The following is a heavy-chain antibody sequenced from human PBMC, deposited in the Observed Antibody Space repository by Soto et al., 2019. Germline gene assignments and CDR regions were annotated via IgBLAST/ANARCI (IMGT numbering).Heavy chain of an antibody. CDR1: GGTFSSYS. V-gene: IGHV1-69*01. CDR3: ARDGGRHSGGIDY. CDR2: IIPIFGTA. Sequence: LVQSGAEVKKPGSSVKVSXXXSGGTFSSYSINXXXXGPGKGLEWMGEIIPIFGTANYAQKFQGRVTITADESTSTAYMELSSLRSEDTAVYYCARDGGRHSGGIDYWGQGTLVTVSS. J-gene: IGHJ4*02. D-gene: IGHD1-26*01.